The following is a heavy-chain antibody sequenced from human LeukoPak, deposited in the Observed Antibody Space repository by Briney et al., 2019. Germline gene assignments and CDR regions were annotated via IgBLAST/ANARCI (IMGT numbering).Heavy chain of an antibody. CDR1: GFTFSDYY. Sequence: GGSLRLSCAASGFTFSDYYMSWIRQAPGKGLEWVSYISSSGSTIYYADSVKGRFTISRDNAKNSLYLQMNSLRAEDTAVYYCASDVFPMATIPHWGQGTLVTVSS. D-gene: IGHD5-24*01. CDR3: ASDVFPMATIPH. J-gene: IGHJ4*02. V-gene: IGHV3-11*04. CDR2: ISSSGSTI.